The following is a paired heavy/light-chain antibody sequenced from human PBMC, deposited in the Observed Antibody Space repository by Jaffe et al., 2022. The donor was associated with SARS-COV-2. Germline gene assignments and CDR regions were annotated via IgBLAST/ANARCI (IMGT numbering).Heavy chain of an antibody. CDR3: ARMLAIAAGGLYYYYGMDV. CDR2: IFSNDEK. V-gene: IGHV2-26*01. D-gene: IGHD6-25*01. CDR1: GFSLSNARMG. J-gene: IGHJ6*02. Sequence: QVTLKESGPVLVKPTETLTLTCTVSGFSLSNARMGVSWIRQPPGKALEWLAHIFSNDEKSHSASLKSRLTISKDTSKSQVVLTMTNMDPVDTATYYCARMLAIAAGGLYYYYGMDVWGQGTTVTVSS.
Light chain of an antibody. V-gene: IGLV1-40*01. J-gene: IGLJ2*01. CDR3: QSYDRSLIGVV. CDR2: GNS. CDR1: TSNIGAGYD. Sequence: QSVLTQPPSVSGAPGQRVTISCTGRTSNIGAGYDVHWYQHLPGTAPKLLIFGNSNRPSGVPDRFSGSKSGTSASLAITGLQAEDEADYYCQSYDRSLIGVVFGGGTKLTVL.